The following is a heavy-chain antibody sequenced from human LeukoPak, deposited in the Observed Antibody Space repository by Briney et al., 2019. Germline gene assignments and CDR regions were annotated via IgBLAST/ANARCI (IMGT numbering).Heavy chain of an antibody. J-gene: IGHJ3*02. Sequence: GGSLRLSCAASGFTFSSYWMHWVRQAPGKGLVWVSRIKSDGSSTSYADSVKGRFTISRDNAKNTLYLQMNSLRAEDTAVYYCARGWWYYYDSSGYYSDAFDIWGQGTMVTVSS. D-gene: IGHD3-22*01. V-gene: IGHV3-74*01. CDR1: GFTFSSYW. CDR3: ARGWWYYYDSSGYYSDAFDI. CDR2: IKSDGSST.